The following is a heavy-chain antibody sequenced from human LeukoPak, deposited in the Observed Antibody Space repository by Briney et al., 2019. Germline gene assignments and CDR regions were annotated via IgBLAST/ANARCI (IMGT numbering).Heavy chain of an antibody. J-gene: IGHJ4*02. D-gene: IGHD4-17*01. CDR1: GFGFSNYV. CDR2: ISYDGNNK. Sequence: GRSLRLSCAASGFGFSNYVMYWVRQAPRKGLEWVAVISYDGNNKYYADSVKGRFTISRDNSKNTLYLQMSSLRGEDTAVYYCARERTTVTSPLFDYWGQGTLVTVSS. V-gene: IGHV3-30*03. CDR3: ARERTTVTSPLFDY.